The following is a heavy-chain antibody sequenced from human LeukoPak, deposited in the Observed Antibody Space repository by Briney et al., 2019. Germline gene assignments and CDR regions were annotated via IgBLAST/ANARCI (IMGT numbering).Heavy chain of an antibody. CDR1: GFTFSSYA. CDR2: ISGSGGST. Sequence: AGGSLRLSCAASGFTFSSYAMSWVRQAPGKGLEWVSAISGSGGSTYYADSVKGRFTISRDNSKNTLYLQMNSLRAEDTAVYYCAILYSSGWYDGYWGQGTLVTVSS. CDR3: AILYSSGWYDGY. J-gene: IGHJ4*02. V-gene: IGHV3-23*01. D-gene: IGHD6-19*01.